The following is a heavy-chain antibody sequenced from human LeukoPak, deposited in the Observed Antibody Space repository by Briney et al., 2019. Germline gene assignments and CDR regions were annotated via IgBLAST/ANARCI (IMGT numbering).Heavy chain of an antibody. V-gene: IGHV3-23*01. CDR2: ISGSGGRT. CDR1: GFTFSTYA. J-gene: IGHJ3*02. Sequence: GGSLRLSCAASGFTFSTYAMAWVRQAPGKGLEWVSAISGSGGRTYYADSVKGRFTISRDNAKNSLYLQMNSLRAEDTAVYYCARIDAFDIWGQGTMVTVSS. CDR3: ARIDAFDI.